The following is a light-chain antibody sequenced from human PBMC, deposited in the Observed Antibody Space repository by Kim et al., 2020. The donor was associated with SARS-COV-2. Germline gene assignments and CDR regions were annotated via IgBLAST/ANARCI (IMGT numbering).Light chain of an antibody. CDR1: SLRSYY. CDR2: GKN. J-gene: IGLJ2*01. Sequence: SSELTQDPAVSVALGQTVRITCQGDSLRSYYASWYQQKPGQAPVLVIYGKNNRPSGIPDRFSGSSSGYTASLTITGARAEDEADYYCNSRDSSGNHPVFG. CDR3: NSRDSSGNHPV. V-gene: IGLV3-19*01.